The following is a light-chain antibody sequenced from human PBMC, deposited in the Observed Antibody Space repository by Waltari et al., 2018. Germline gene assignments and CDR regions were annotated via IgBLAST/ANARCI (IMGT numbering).Light chain of an antibody. CDR1: QSISSW. CDR3: QQYTSFSLT. Sequence: ASIGDRVTFTCRASQSISSWLAWYQQKPGKAPKLLISKASTLESGVPSRFSGSGSGTEFTLTISSLQPDDFATYYCQQYTSFSLTFGGGTTVEIK. J-gene: IGKJ4*01. V-gene: IGKV1-5*03. CDR2: KAS.